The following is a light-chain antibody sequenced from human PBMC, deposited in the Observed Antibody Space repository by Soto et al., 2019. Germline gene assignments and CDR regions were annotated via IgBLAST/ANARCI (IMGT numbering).Light chain of an antibody. CDR3: QQYNTFPWT. CDR1: QSISTW. V-gene: IGKV1-5*03. CDR2: RAS. Sequence: DIQMTQSPSTLSASVGDRVTMTCRASQSISTWLAWYQQRPGRAPKRLIYRASILEDGVPSTFSGSASGTEFTLTISSLQPDDFATYYCQQYNTFPWTFGQGTKVEIK. J-gene: IGKJ1*01.